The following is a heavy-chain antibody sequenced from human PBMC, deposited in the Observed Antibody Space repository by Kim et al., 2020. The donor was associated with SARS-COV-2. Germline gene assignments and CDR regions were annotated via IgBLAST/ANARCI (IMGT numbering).Heavy chain of an antibody. CDR1: GFTFSSYE. D-gene: IGHD2-2*01. CDR2: IRSSGSTI. CDR3: ARGGRIGLSLIVVVPAAIRDWYFDL. Sequence: GGSLRLSCAASGFTFSSYEMNWVRQAPGKGLEWVSYIRSSGSTIYYADSVKGRFTISRDNAKNSLYLQMNSLRAEDTAVYYCARGGRIGLSLIVVVPAAIRDWYFDLWGRGTLVTVSS. V-gene: IGHV3-48*03. J-gene: IGHJ2*01.